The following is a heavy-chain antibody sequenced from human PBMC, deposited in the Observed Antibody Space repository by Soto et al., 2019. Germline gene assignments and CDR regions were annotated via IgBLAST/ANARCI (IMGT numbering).Heavy chain of an antibody. J-gene: IGHJ4*02. D-gene: IGHD2-8*02. CDR3: ATDTYCPATCYRGHGN. CDR1: GFTFSSYW. CDR2: MNQHGSDI. V-gene: IGHV3-7*01. Sequence: EVQLVESGGDLVQPGGSLRLSCAASGFTFSSYWMAWVRQSPGKGLEWVASMNQHGSDIQYVDSVKGRFTISRDNTRDLLYLQMNNLRAEDTAIYYCATDTYCPATCYRGHGNWGRGTLVPVSS.